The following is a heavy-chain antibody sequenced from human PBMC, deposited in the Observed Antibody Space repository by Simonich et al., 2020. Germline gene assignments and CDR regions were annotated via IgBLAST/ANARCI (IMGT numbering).Heavy chain of an antibody. D-gene: IGHD6-13*01. CDR1: GYTFTGYY. Sequence: QVQLVQSGAEVKKPGASVKVSCKASGYTFTGYYMHWVRQAPGQGLEGMGWSNPNSGSTNAAQKFQGRVTMTRDTSISTAYMELSRLRSDDTAVYYCARSHIAAAGTGYFQHWGQGTLVTVSS. CDR3: ARSHIAAAGTGYFQH. V-gene: IGHV1-2*02. CDR2: SNPNSGST. J-gene: IGHJ1*01.